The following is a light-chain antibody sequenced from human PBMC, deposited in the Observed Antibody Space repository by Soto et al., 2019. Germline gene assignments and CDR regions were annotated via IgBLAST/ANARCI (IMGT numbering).Light chain of an antibody. Sequence: EIVLTQSPATLSLSPGDRVTLSCRASQTVGRYLSWYQHSPGQGPRLLVYDASNRATGIPARFSGSGSETDFPLTISSLEPEDFAVYYCQQRLHWPITFGQGTRLEMK. V-gene: IGKV3-11*01. CDR1: QTVGRY. J-gene: IGKJ5*01. CDR3: QQRLHWPIT. CDR2: DAS.